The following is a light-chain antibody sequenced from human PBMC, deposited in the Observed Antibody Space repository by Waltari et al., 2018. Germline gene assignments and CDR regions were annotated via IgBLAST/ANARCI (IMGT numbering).Light chain of an antibody. CDR1: SSDGGDYHY. J-gene: IGLJ1*01. Sequence: QSALTQPASVSGSPGQSITISCTGTSSDGGDYHYSSWYLHHPGKAPKLMIYDVSERPSGVSTRFSGSKFGNTASLTISGLQAEDEGDYYCSSYTSISTYVFGSGTTVTVL. CDR2: DVS. CDR3: SSYTSISTYV. V-gene: IGLV2-14*03.